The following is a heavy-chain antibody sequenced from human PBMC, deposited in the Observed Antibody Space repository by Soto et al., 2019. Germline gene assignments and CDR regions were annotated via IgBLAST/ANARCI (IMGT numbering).Heavy chain of an antibody. CDR2: IYTSGST. CDR1: GGCISNYS. D-gene: IGHD2-2*01. V-gene: IGHV4-4*07. J-gene: IGHJ4*02. CDR3: ERGHCTSTSCYPSDY. Sequence: EPLSLTCTVSGGCISNYSWCWIRQPAGKGLEWIGRIYTSGSTDYNPSLKRRVTMSVDTSKNQFSLRLSYVTAADTAVYYCERGHCTSTSCYPSDYWGQGALVTVSS.